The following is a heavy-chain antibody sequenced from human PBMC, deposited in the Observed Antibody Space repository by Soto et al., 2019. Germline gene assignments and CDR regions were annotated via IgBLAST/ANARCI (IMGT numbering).Heavy chain of an antibody. D-gene: IGHD6-13*01. V-gene: IGHV2-26*04. J-gene: IGHJ5*02. Sequence: QVTVKESGPVLVKPTETLTLTCTVSGFSLSNAGLGVSWIRQPPGKALEWLAHIFSNDEKSYSTSLKSRLTLSTNTSKSQVVLIMTNMDPGDTAKYYCASTYSTSWYWFDHWGHGTLVTVSS. CDR2: IFSNDEK. CDR1: GFSLSNAGLG. CDR3: ASTYSTSWYWFDH.